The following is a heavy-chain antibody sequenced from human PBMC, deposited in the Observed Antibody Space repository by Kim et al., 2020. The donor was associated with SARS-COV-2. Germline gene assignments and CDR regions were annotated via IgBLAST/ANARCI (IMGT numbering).Heavy chain of an antibody. J-gene: IGHJ3*02. CDR1: GYTFTSYG. Sequence: ASVKVSCKASGYTFTSYGISWVRQAPGQGLEWMGWISAYNGNTNYAQKLQGRVTMTTDTSTSTAYMELRSLGSDDTAVYYCARDGVYYDSSGYYPDAFDIWGQGTMVTVSS. D-gene: IGHD3-22*01. V-gene: IGHV1-18*01. CDR3: ARDGVYYDSSGYYPDAFDI. CDR2: ISAYNGNT.